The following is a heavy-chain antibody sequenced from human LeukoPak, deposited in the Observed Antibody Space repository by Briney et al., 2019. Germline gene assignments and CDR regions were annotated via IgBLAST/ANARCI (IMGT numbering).Heavy chain of an antibody. D-gene: IGHD2-15*01. V-gene: IGHV5-51*01. J-gene: IGHJ3*02. CDR1: GYSFTSYW. CDR2: IYPGDSDT. Sequence: GESLKISCKGSGYSFTSYWIGWVRQMPGKGLEWMGIIYPGDSDTRYSPSFQGQVTISADKSISTAYLQWSSLKASDTAMYYCARGIVVVAATGRVDAFDIWGQGTMVTVSS. CDR3: ARGIVVVAATGRVDAFDI.